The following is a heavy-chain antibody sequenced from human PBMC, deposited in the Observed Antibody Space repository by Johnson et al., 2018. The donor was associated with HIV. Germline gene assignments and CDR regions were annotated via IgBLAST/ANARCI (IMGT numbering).Heavy chain of an antibody. J-gene: IGHJ3*02. CDR2: ISSSGSTI. CDR1: GFTFSDYY. Sequence: QVQLVESGGGLVKPGGSLRLSCAASGFTFSDYYMSWIRQAPGKGLEWVSYISSSGSTIYYADSVKGRFTTSRDNAKNSLYLQMNSLRAEETAVYYCARDRLWFRESDAFDIWGQGTIVTVSS. V-gene: IGHV3-11*04. CDR3: ARDRLWFRESDAFDI. D-gene: IGHD3-10*01.